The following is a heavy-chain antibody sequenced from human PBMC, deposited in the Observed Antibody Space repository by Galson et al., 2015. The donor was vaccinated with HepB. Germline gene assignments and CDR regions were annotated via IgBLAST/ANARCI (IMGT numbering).Heavy chain of an antibody. J-gene: IGHJ6*04. Sequence: SLRLSCAASGFTFSSYSMNWVRQAPGKGLEWVSYISSSSSTIYYADSVKGRFTISRDNAKNSLHLQMNGLRSEDTAVYYCARDSHWWGTTSIRYYGMDVWDKGTTGTVSS. V-gene: IGHV3-48*04. CDR1: GFTFSSYS. CDR2: ISSSSSTI. CDR3: ARDSHWWGTTSIRYYGMDV. D-gene: IGHD2-8*02.